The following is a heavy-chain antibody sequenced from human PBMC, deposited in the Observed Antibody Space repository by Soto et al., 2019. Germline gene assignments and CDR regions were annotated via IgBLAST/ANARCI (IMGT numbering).Heavy chain of an antibody. Sequence: QVQLVQSGPEVTKPGASVKVSCKASGYTFSSYGISWVRQAPGQGLEWMGWISTYNGNPNYAQKFQGRVTMTTDTSTSTAYMELRSLRSDDTGVFYCARAPLSSTSPKTAFDIWGQGTVVTVSS. CDR2: ISTYNGNP. CDR1: GYTFSSYG. CDR3: ARAPLSSTSPKTAFDI. V-gene: IGHV1-18*01. D-gene: IGHD6-6*01. J-gene: IGHJ3*02.